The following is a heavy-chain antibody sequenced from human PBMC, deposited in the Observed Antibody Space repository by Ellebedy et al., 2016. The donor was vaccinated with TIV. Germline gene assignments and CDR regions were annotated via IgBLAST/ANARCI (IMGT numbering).Heavy chain of an antibody. Sequence: GESLKISXAASGLTFSRYWMHWVRQVPGKGLVWVSRIDNDGTRTDYADSVKGRFTISRDNAKNTLYLQMNNLRAEDSALYYCASGMVVLMTGTSDYWGQGILVTVSS. D-gene: IGHD2-15*01. CDR2: IDNDGTRT. J-gene: IGHJ4*02. CDR3: ASGMVVLMTGTSDY. CDR1: GLTFSRYW. V-gene: IGHV3-74*01.